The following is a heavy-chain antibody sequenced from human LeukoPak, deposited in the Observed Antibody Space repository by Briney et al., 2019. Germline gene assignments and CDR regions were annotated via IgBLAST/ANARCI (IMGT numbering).Heavy chain of an antibody. J-gene: IGHJ4*02. CDR3: ARGLSYGSGKDY. Sequence: ASVKVSCKASGYTFTSYDINWVQQATGQGLEWMGWMNPNSGNTGYAQKFQGRVTMTRNTSISTAYMELSSLRSEDTAVYYCARGLSYGSGKDYWGQGTLVTVSS. CDR1: GYTFTSYD. D-gene: IGHD3-10*01. CDR2: MNPNSGNT. V-gene: IGHV1-8*01.